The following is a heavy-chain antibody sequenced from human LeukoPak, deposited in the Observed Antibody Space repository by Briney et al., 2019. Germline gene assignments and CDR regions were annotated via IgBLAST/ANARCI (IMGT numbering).Heavy chain of an antibody. V-gene: IGHV3-21*01. CDR2: ISSSSYI. D-gene: IGHD6-13*01. CDR1: GFTFSSCS. CDR3: ARSIDSSSWTL. Sequence: GGSLRLSCAASGFTFSSCSMNWVRQAPGKGLEWVSSISSSSYIYYADSVKGRFTISRDNAKNSLYLQMNSLRAEDTAVYYCARSIDSSSWTLWGQGTLVTVSS. J-gene: IGHJ4*02.